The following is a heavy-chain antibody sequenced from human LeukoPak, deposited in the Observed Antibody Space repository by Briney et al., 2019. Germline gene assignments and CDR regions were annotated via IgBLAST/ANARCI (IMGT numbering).Heavy chain of an antibody. D-gene: IGHD3-9*01. Sequence: GASVKVSCKASGGTFSSYAISWVRQAPGQGLEWMGRIIPIFGTANYAQKFQGRVTITTDESTSTAYMELSSLRSEDTAVYYCASIPPTASRYFDWWGWFDPWGQGTLVTVSS. J-gene: IGHJ5*02. CDR3: ASIPPTASRYFDWWGWFDP. V-gene: IGHV1-69*05. CDR2: IIPIFGTA. CDR1: GGTFSSYA.